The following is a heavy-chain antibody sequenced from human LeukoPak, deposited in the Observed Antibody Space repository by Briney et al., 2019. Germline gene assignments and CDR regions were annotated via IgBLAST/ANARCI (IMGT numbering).Heavy chain of an antibody. J-gene: IGHJ4*02. Sequence: PGGSLRLSCAASGSIFSNYGMHWVRQAPGKGLEWVALIWYDGSNKYYTDSVKGRLTISRDNSKNTLYLQMNSLRAEDTAVYYCAREGPRGNSQFDYWGQGTLVTVSS. CDR3: AREGPRGNSQFDY. D-gene: IGHD2/OR15-2a*01. V-gene: IGHV3-33*01. CDR1: GSIFSNYG. CDR2: IWYDGSNK.